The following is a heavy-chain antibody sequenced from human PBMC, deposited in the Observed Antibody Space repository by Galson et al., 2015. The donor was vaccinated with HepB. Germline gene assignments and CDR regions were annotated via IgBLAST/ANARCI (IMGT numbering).Heavy chain of an antibody. CDR1: GLIFGDYW. D-gene: IGHD6-19*01. V-gene: IGHV3-7*01. J-gene: IGHJ4*02. CDR2: IKQDGSEK. Sequence: SLRLSCAASGLIFGDYWMSWVRQAPGKGLEWVANIKQDGSEKYYVDSVKGRFTISRDNAKNAMYLQMDSLRAEDTAVYYCARDCRRYSSGWPKYYFDYWGQGTLVTVSS. CDR3: ARDCRRYSSGWPKYYFDY.